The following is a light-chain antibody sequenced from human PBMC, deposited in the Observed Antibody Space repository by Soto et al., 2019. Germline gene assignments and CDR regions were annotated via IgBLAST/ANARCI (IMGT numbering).Light chain of an antibody. Sequence: EIVITQSPSTLSASPGERATLSCRDSQSVSSNLAWYQQKAGQAPRLLIFGASTRATGIPARFSGSGSGTEFTLTISSLQSEDFAVYYCQQYNNWPPWTFGQGSKVDIK. CDR2: GAS. J-gene: IGKJ1*01. V-gene: IGKV3-15*01. CDR3: QQYNNWPPWT. CDR1: QSVSSN.